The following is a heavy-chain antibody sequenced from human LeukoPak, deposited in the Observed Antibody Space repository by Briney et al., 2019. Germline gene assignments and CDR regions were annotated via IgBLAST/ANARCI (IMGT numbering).Heavy chain of an antibody. CDR3: AKLLDYDILTGYSDDY. Sequence: PGGSLRLSCAASGFTFSSYGMHWVRQAPGKGLEWVAVISYDGSNKYYADSVKGRFTISRDNSKNTLYLQMNSLRAEDTAVYYCAKLLDYDILTGYSDDYWGQGTLVTVSS. J-gene: IGHJ4*02. V-gene: IGHV3-30*18. CDR2: ISYDGSNK. D-gene: IGHD3-9*01. CDR1: GFTFSSYG.